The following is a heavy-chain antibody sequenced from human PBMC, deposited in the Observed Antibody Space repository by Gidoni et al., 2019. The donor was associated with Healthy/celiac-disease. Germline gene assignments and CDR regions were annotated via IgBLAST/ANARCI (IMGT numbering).Heavy chain of an antibody. J-gene: IGHJ4*02. CDR1: GGSISSSSYY. Sequence: QLQLQESGPGLVKPSETLSLTCTVSGGSISSSSYYWGWIRQPPGKGLEWIGSIYYNGSTYYNPSLKSRVTISVDTSKNQFSLKLSSVTAADTAVYYCARHAGSGIDYWGQGTLVTVSS. CDR2: IYYNGST. V-gene: IGHV4-39*01. CDR3: ARHAGSGIDY. D-gene: IGHD3-10*01.